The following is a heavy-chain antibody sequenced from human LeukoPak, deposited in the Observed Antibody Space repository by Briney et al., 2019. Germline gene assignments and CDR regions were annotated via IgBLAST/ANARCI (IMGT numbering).Heavy chain of an antibody. D-gene: IGHD5-18*01. CDR1: GFMFSSNW. CDR2: ISTSSSTI. J-gene: IGHJ4*02. CDR3: ARGHNYGYNY. V-gene: IGHV3-48*02. Sequence: GGSLRLSCAASGFMFSSNWMSWVRQAPGKGLEWVSYISTSSSTINYADSVKGRFTISRDNAKNSLYLQISSLRDEDTAVYYCARGHNYGYNYWGQGTLVTVSS.